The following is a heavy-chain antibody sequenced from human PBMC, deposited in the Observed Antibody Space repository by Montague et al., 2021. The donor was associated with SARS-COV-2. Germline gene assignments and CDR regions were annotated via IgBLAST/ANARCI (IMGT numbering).Heavy chain of an antibody. CDR2: IDHSGNT. CDR3: ARDQTVLEWIWYGMDV. D-gene: IGHD3-3*01. CDR1: GGSFSTYY. Sequence: SETLSLTFAVYGGSFSTYYWAWIRQSPGKGLEWIGNIDHSGNTNYKPSLRSRVSLSVDTSSNQFSLYLTSVTAADAAVYYCARDQTVLEWIWYGMDVRGPGTTVTVSS. J-gene: IGHJ6*02. V-gene: IGHV4-34*01.